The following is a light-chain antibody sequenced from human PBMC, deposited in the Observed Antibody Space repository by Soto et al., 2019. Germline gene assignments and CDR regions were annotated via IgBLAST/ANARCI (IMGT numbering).Light chain of an antibody. CDR1: QSVSSNY. Sequence: IVVTQSPGTLSLSPGERATLSCRASQSVSSNYLAWHQQKPGQAPRLLIYGASSRATGTPDRFSGSGSGTDFTLTISRLEPEDFALYYCQQYGSSPLTFGGGTKVDIK. CDR3: QQYGSSPLT. CDR2: GAS. V-gene: IGKV3-20*01. J-gene: IGKJ4*01.